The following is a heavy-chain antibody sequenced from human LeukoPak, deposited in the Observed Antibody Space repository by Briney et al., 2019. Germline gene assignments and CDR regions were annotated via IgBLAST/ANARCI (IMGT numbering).Heavy chain of an antibody. Sequence: GGSLRLSCAASGFTFSSCGMHWVRQAPGKGLEWVAVISYDGSNKYYADSVKGRFTISRDNSKNTLYLQMNSLRAEDTAVYYCARDGYNPYWGQGTLVTVSS. CDR2: ISYDGSNK. CDR3: ARDGYNPY. D-gene: IGHD5-24*01. V-gene: IGHV3-30*03. CDR1: GFTFSSCG. J-gene: IGHJ4*02.